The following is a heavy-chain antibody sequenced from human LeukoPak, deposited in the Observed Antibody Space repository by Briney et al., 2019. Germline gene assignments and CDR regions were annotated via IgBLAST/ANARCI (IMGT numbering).Heavy chain of an antibody. CDR1: GFTFSSYW. D-gene: IGHD5-12*01. CDR3: ARDTNSGYVY. Sequence: SGGSLRLFCAASGFTFSSYWVHWVRQAPGKGLVWVSRINSDGSNKCYADYVKGRFTISRDNAKNSLYLQMNSLRAEDTAVYYCARDTNSGYVYWGQGTLVTVSS. J-gene: IGHJ4*02. CDR2: INSDGSNK. V-gene: IGHV3-74*01.